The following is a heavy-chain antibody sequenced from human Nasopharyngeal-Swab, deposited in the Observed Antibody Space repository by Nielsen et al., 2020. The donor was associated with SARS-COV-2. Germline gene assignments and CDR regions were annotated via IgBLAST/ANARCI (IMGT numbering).Heavy chain of an antibody. CDR2: IYYSGST. J-gene: IGHJ4*02. CDR3: ARLAICGGDCYPFDY. D-gene: IGHD2-21*02. CDR1: GGSISSYY. Sequence: SETLSLTCTVSGGSISSYYWSWIRQPTGKGLEWIGYIYYSGSTNYNPSLKSRVTISVDTSKNQFSLKLSSVTAADTAVYYCARLAICGGDCYPFDYWGQGTLVTVSS. V-gene: IGHV4-59*13.